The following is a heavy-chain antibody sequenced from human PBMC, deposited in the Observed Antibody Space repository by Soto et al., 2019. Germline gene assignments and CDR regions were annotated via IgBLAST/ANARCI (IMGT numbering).Heavy chain of an antibody. CDR3: AKVVGYCSSTSCYRYYYYGMDV. CDR2: ISYDGSNK. D-gene: IGHD2-2*01. V-gene: IGHV3-30*18. Sequence: GGSLRLSCAASGFTFSSYGMHWVRQAPGKGLEWVAVISYDGSNKYYADSVKGRFTISRDNSKNTLYLQMNSLRAEDTAVYYCAKVVGYCSSTSCYRYYYYGMDVWGQGPTVTVSS. CDR1: GFTFSSYG. J-gene: IGHJ6*02.